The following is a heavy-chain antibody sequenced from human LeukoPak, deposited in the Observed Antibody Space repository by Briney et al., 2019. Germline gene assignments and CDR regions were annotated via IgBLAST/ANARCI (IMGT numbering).Heavy chain of an antibody. V-gene: IGHV4-30-2*01. CDR2: IYHSGST. CDR3: AREAVRGFSAFDI. J-gene: IGHJ3*02. Sequence: PSETLSLTCAVSGGSISSGGYSWSWIRQPPGKGLEWVGYIYHSGSTYYNPSLKSRVTISVDRSKNQFSLKLSSVTAADTAVYYCAREAVRGFSAFDIWGQGTMVTVSS. CDR1: GGSISSGGYS. D-gene: IGHD3-10*01.